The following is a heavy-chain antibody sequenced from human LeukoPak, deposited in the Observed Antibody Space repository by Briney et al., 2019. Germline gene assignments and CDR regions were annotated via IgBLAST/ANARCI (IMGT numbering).Heavy chain of an antibody. D-gene: IGHD3-10*01. J-gene: IGHJ4*02. V-gene: IGHV3-9*01. Sequence: GRSLRLSCAASGFTFDDYAMHWVRQAPGKGLEWVSGISWNSGSIGYADSVKGRFTTSRDNARNSLYLQMNSLRAEDTALYYCAKDLGGSGSWYYFDYWGQGTLVTVSS. CDR1: GFTFDDYA. CDR2: ISWNSGSI. CDR3: AKDLGGSGSWYYFDY.